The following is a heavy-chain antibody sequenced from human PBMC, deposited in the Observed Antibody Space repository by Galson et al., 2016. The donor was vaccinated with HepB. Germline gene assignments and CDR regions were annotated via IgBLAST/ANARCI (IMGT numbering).Heavy chain of an antibody. CDR3: WRDDFWGGYSIYYYYYGMDV. V-gene: IGHV3-49*03. J-gene: IGHJ6*02. D-gene: IGHD3-3*01. Sequence: SLRLSCGASGFTFGDYAMSWFRQAPGKGLEWVGFIRSKAYGGTTEYAASVKGRFTISRDDSKSIAYLQMNSLKTEDTAVYYCWRDDFWGGYSIYYYYYGMDVWGQGTTVTVSS. CDR1: GFTFGDYA. CDR2: IRSKAYGGTT.